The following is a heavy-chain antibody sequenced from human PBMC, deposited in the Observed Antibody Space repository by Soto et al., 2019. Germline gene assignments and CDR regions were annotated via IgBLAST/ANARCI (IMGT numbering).Heavy chain of an antibody. Sequence: QVQLQESGPCLVKPSEALSLTFTVSGGSISSHDWSWIRQPPGKGLEGIGYIYYSGSTNYNPSLKSRVTISIDTSKHSFSLTLSSVTAADTAVYSCARLWFGEPVDTWGQGTLVTVS. CDR3: ARLWFGEPVDT. J-gene: IGHJ5*02. V-gene: IGHV4-59*08. D-gene: IGHD3-10*01. CDR2: IYYSGST. CDR1: GGSISSHD.